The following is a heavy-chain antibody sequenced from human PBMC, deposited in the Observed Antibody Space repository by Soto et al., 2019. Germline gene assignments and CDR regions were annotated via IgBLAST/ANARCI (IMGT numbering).Heavy chain of an antibody. V-gene: IGHV4-39*01. Sequence: QLQLQESGPGLVKPSETLSLTCTVSGGSISSSRYYWGWIRQPPGKRLEWIGGMYYSVSTYFNPALKSRVTISVDTSKNQFSLKLSSVTAADTAVYYCARWYGSEVFDYWGQGTLVTVSS. D-gene: IGHD3-10*01. CDR2: MYYSVST. J-gene: IGHJ4*02. CDR1: GGSISSSRYY. CDR3: ARWYGSEVFDY.